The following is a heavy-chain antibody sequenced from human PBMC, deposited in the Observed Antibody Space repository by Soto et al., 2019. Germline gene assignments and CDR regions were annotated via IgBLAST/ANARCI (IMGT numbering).Heavy chain of an antibody. J-gene: IGHJ4*02. CDR3: AIGGPRRTEGGGY. CDR2: ISWNSGSI. V-gene: IGHV3-9*01. Sequence: EVQLVESGGGLVQPGRSLRLSCAASGFTFDDYAMHWVRQAPGKGLEWVSGISWNSGSIGYADSVKGRFTISRDNAKNSLYLPMNSLRAGDTAVSYCAIGGPRRTEGGGYGGQGTLVTVSS. CDR1: GFTFDDYA. D-gene: IGHD1-26*01.